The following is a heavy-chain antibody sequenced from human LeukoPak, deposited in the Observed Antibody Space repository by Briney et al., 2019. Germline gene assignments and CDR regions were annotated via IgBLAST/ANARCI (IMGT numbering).Heavy chain of an antibody. Sequence: SETLSLTCTVSDGSISSTTYFWGWIRQPPGKGLEWIGSIPYSGITYYNPSLKSRVTISVDTSKNQFSLKLSSVTAADTAVYYCARESVFSGYYPTPFDSWGQGTLVTVSS. CDR2: IPYSGIT. D-gene: IGHD3-22*01. CDR1: DGSISSTTYF. CDR3: ARESVFSGYYPTPFDS. V-gene: IGHV4-39*07. J-gene: IGHJ4*02.